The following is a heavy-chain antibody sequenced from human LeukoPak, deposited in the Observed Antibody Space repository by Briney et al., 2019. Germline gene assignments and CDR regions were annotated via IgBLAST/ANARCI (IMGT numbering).Heavy chain of an antibody. CDR1: GGFISNYY. V-gene: IGHV4-4*07. Sequence: SETLSLTCTVSGGFISNYYWSWIRQPAGKGLEWIGRIHTSGNTLYNPSLKSRVTMSVDTSKNQFSLKLSSATAADTAVYYCARGRPPYYDFWSGYYGKRDYNWFDPWGQGTLVTVSS. CDR3: ARGRPPYYDFWSGYYGKRDYNWFDP. CDR2: IHTSGNT. J-gene: IGHJ5*02. D-gene: IGHD3-3*01.